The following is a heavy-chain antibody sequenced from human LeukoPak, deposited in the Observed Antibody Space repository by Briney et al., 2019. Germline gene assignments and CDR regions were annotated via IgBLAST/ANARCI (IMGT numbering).Heavy chain of an antibody. CDR1: GGSISSSSYY. Sequence: SETLSLTCTVSGGSISSSSYYWGWIRQPPGKGLEWIGSIYYSGSTYYNPSLKSRVTISVDTSKNQFSLKLSSMTAADTAVYYCARGLKAGIAVAVVDAFDIWDQGTMVTVSS. V-gene: IGHV4-39*07. CDR2: IYYSGST. D-gene: IGHD6-19*01. J-gene: IGHJ3*02. CDR3: ARGLKAGIAVAVVDAFDI.